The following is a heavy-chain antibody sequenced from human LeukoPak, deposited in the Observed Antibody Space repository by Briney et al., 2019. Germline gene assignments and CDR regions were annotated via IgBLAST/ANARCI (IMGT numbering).Heavy chain of an antibody. Sequence: SVKVSCKASGYTFTSYGISWVRQAPGQVLEWMGRIIPILGIANYAQKFQGRVTITADKSTSTAYMELSSLRSEDTAVYYCARANDFWSGYHRFGALYGMDVWGQGTTVTVSS. D-gene: IGHD3-3*01. CDR2: IIPILGIA. CDR3: ARANDFWSGYHRFGALYGMDV. V-gene: IGHV1-69*04. J-gene: IGHJ6*02. CDR1: GYTFTSYG.